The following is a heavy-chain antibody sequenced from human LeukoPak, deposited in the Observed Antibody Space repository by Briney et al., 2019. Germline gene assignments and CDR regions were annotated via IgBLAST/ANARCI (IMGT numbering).Heavy chain of an antibody. CDR2: ISSSGSTI. CDR1: GFTFSSYE. CDR3: AKAPVTTCSGAYCYPFDY. V-gene: IGHV3-48*03. J-gene: IGHJ4*02. Sequence: GGSLRLSCAASGFTFSSYEMNWVRQAPGKGLEWVSYISSSGSTIYYADSVKGRFTISRDNAKNSLYLQMNSLRAEDTAVYYCAKAPVTTCSGAYCYPFDYWGQGTLVTASS. D-gene: IGHD2-21*01.